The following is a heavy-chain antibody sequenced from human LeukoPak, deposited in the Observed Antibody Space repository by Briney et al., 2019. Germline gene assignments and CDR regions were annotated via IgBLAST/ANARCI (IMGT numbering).Heavy chain of an antibody. CDR3: ARVLPQYYFDY. V-gene: IGHV1-18*01. CDR1: GGTFSSYA. J-gene: IGHJ4*02. CDR2: ISAYNGNT. Sequence: ASVKVSCKASGGTFSSYAISWVRQAPGQGLEWMGWISAYNGNTNYAQKLQGRVTMTTDTSTSTAYMELRSLRSDDTAVYYCARVLPQYYFDYWGQGTLVTVSS.